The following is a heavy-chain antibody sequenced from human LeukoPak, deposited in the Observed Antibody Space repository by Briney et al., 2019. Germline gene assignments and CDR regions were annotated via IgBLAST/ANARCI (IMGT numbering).Heavy chain of an antibody. Sequence: ASVKVSCKASGYTFTGYYMHWVRQAPGQGLEWMGWINPNSGGTNYAQKFQGRVTMTRDTSISTAYMELSSLRSEDTAVYYCARGTTYYYDSSGYPNDYWGQGTLVTVSS. CDR3: ARGTTYYYDSSGYPNDY. J-gene: IGHJ4*02. V-gene: IGHV1-2*02. D-gene: IGHD3-22*01. CDR2: INPNSGGT. CDR1: GYTFTGYY.